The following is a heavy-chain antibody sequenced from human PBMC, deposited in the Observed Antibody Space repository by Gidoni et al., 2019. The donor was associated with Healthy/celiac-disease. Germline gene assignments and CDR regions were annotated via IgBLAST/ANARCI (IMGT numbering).Heavy chain of an antibody. CDR3: AGERRRYSSSPRWFDP. J-gene: IGHJ5*02. CDR1: GFTFSSHA. D-gene: IGHD6-6*01. Sequence: EVQLLESGGGLVQPGGSLRLSCAASGFTFSSHAMSWVRQAPGKGLEWVSAISGSGGSTYYADSVKGRFTISRDNSKNTLYLQMNSLRAEDTAVYYCAGERRRYSSSPRWFDPWGQGTLVTVSS. CDR2: ISGSGGST. V-gene: IGHV3-23*01.